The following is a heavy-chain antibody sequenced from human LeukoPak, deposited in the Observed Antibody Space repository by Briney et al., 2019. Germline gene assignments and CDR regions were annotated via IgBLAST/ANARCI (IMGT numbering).Heavy chain of an antibody. CDR2: IIPIFGTA. CDR3: ARKKWFGELLYGWFDP. D-gene: IGHD3-10*01. Sequence: ASVKVSCKASGYTFTSYAISWVRQAPGQGLEWMGGIIPIFGTANYAQKFQGRVTITADESTSTAYMELSSLRSEDTAVYYCARKKWFGELLYGWFDPWGQGTLVTVSS. CDR1: GYTFTSYA. J-gene: IGHJ5*02. V-gene: IGHV1-69*13.